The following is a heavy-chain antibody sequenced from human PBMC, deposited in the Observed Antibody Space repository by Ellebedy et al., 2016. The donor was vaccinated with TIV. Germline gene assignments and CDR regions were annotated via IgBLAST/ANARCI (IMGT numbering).Heavy chain of an antibody. D-gene: IGHD6-13*01. CDR3: ARGPYSTLSFAMDF. Sequence: SETLSLXCTVSGGSISNYYWSWIRQPPGKGLEWIGYIYSSESTDYNPSLKSRVTISLDTSKNQFSLKLSSVTAADTAVYYCARGPYSTLSFAMDFWGQGTTVTVSS. J-gene: IGHJ6*02. CDR1: GGSISNYY. CDR2: IYSSEST. V-gene: IGHV4-59*01.